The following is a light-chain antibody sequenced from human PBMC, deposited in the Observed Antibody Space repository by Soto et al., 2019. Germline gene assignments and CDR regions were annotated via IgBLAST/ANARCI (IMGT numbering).Light chain of an antibody. CDR3: QQYSSYPT. V-gene: IGKV3-20*01. CDR2: GAS. CDR1: QSVSINY. J-gene: IGKJ1*01. Sequence: DTELTQSPCTLSSSPGERATLSCRASQSVSINYLAWYQQKPGQAPRLLIYGASTMATGIPDRFSGGGSGTDFTLTISRLEPEDFAAYFCQQYSSYPTFGQGTKVDIK.